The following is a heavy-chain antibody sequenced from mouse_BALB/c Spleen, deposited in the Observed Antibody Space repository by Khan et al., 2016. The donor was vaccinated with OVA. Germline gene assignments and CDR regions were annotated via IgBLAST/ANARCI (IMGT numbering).Heavy chain of an antibody. Sequence: QVQLKQSGTELARPGASVTLSCKASGYTFTSYWMQWVKQRPGQGLEWIGAIYPGDGNTRYTQKFKGKATLTADQSSSTAYLQLSSLASEDSAIYFCVRGGITTGYFDYWGQGTTLTVSS. J-gene: IGHJ2*01. CDR2: IYPGDGNT. V-gene: IGHV1-87*01. CDR3: VRGGITTGYFDY. CDR1: GYTFTSYW. D-gene: IGHD1-1*01.